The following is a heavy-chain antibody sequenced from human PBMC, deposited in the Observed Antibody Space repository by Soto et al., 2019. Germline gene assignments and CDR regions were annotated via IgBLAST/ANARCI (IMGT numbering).Heavy chain of an antibody. CDR2: IYYSGST. CDR1: GGSISSGDYY. CDR3: ARAPAYYDSSGYLDY. J-gene: IGHJ4*02. V-gene: IGHV4-30-4*01. D-gene: IGHD3-22*01. Sequence: SETLSLTCTVSGGSISSGDYYWSWIRQPPGKGLEWIGYIYYSGSTYYNPSLKSRVTISVDTSKNQFSLKLSSVTAADTAVYYCARAPAYYDSSGYLDYWGQGTLVTVSS.